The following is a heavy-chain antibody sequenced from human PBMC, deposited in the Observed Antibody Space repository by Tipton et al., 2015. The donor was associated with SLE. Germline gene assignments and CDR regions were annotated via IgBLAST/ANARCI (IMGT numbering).Heavy chain of an antibody. J-gene: IGHJ4*02. CDR3: ARGFFHDYWSAEQGRKSFYFDN. CDR2: INHSGST. V-gene: IGHV4-34*01. Sequence: TLSLTCAVFGGSFSGYYWSWIRQPPGKGLEWIGEINHSGSTNCNPSLKSRVTISADTVKTQVSLKLTSVTAADTAMYFCARGFFHDYWSAEQGRKSFYFDNWGQGALVTVSS. CDR1: GGSFSGYY. D-gene: IGHD3-3*01.